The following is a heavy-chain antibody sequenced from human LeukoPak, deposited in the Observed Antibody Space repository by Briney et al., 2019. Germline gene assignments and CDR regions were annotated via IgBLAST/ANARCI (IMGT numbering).Heavy chain of an antibody. V-gene: IGHV1-69-2*01. CDR2: VDPEDGET. CDR3: ARESTFGGVIEQNWFDP. D-gene: IGHD3-16*02. CDR1: GYTFTDYY. Sequence: GASVKISCKVSGYTFTDYYMHWVQQAPGKGLEWMGLVDPEDGETIYAEKFQGRVTITADTSTDTAYMELSSLRSEDTAVYYCARESTFGGVIEQNWFDPWGQGTLVTVSS. J-gene: IGHJ5*02.